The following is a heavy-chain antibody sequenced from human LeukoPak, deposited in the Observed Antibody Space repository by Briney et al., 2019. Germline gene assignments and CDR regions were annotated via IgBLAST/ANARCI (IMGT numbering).Heavy chain of an antibody. CDR1: GYTFTGYY. CDR2: INPNSGGT. D-gene: IGHD2-2*02. CDR3: ARAGTHIVVIPTAILDYYHYYMDV. V-gene: IGHV1-2*02. J-gene: IGHJ6*03. Sequence: ASVKVSCKASGYTFTGYYMHWVRQAPGQGLEWMGWINPNSGGTNSAQRFQGRVTMTRDTSISTAYMELSRLGSDDTAVYYCARAGTHIVVIPTAILDYYHYYMDVWGKGTTVTVSS.